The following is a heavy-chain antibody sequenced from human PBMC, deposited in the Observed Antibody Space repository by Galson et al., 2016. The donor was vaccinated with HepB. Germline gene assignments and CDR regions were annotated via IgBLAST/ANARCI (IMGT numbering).Heavy chain of an antibody. J-gene: IGHJ4*02. CDR2: ISLSGDST. D-gene: IGHD1-14*01. CDR3: ARYKVGVNSLDC. V-gene: IGHV3-23*01. CDR1: GFNFSRFA. Sequence: SLRLSCAASGFNFSRFAMSWVRQAPGKGLEWVSGISLSGDSTDYAESVTGRFTISRDNSKSVLYLQMNSLRAGDTAHYFYARYKVGVNSLDCWGQGTLVTVSS.